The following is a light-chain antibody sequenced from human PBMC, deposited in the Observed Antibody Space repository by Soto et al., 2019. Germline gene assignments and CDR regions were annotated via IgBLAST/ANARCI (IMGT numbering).Light chain of an antibody. CDR3: QHYGSPGT. J-gene: IGKJ4*01. CDR2: GVS. CDR1: PSVSSSY. V-gene: IGKV3-20*01. Sequence: EIVLTQSPGTLSLSPGERATLSCRARPSVSSSYLAWYQQKPGQAPRLLIYGVSSRATGITDRFSGSGSGTDFTLTISRLEPEDVAVYYCQHYGSPGTFGGGTKLEI.